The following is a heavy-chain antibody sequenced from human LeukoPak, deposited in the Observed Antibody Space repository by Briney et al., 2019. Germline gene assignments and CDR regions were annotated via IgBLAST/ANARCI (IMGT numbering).Heavy chain of an antibody. CDR2: IYSSGST. CDR3: AKSGGYGLIDY. Sequence: SETLSLTCTVSGDSISSSSSYWGWIRQPPGEGLEWIGSIYSSGSTYYNSSLKSRVTISIDTSKNQVSLKMSSVTAADTAVYYCAKSGGYGLIDYWGQGTLVTVSS. V-gene: IGHV4-39*01. J-gene: IGHJ4*01. D-gene: IGHD6-25*01. CDR1: GDSISSSSSY.